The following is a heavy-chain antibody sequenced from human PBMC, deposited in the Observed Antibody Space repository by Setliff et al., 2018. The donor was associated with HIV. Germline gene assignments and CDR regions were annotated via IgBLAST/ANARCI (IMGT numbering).Heavy chain of an antibody. V-gene: IGHV1-18*01. CDR2: ISGYNGNT. J-gene: IGHJ3*01. CDR3: ARVPYRSAWFSGGHDAFDV. D-gene: IGHD6-19*01. CDR1: GYTFTRHG. Sequence: ASVKVSCKASGYTFTRHGISWVRQAPGQGLEWMGWISGYNGNTKYVQKLQGRVTMTTDTSTSTVYMELRSLRSDDTAVYYCARVPYRSAWFSGGHDAFDVWGQGTMVTV.